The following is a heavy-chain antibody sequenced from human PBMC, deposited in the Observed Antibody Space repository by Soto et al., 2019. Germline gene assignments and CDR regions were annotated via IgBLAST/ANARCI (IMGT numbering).Heavy chain of an antibody. J-gene: IGHJ3*02. Sequence: PSETLTLTCTVSGGSISSSSYYWGWIRQPPGKGLEWIGSIYYSGSTYYNPSLKSRVTISVDTSKNQFSLKLSSVTAADTAVYYCASYPIQYYYDSSGYALDIWGQGTMVTV. CDR2: IYYSGST. CDR1: GGSISSSSYY. V-gene: IGHV4-39*01. D-gene: IGHD3-22*01. CDR3: ASYPIQYYYDSSGYALDI.